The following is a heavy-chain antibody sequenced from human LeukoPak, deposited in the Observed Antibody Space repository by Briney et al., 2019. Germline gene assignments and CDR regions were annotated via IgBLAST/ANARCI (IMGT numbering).Heavy chain of an antibody. CDR1: GGSISSYY. Sequence: PSETLSLTCTVSGGSISSYYWSWIRQPPGKGLEWIGEINHSGSTNYNPSLKSRVTMSVDTSKNQFSLKLSSVTAADTAVYYCASGSGSYWYYFDYWGQGTLVTVSS. V-gene: IGHV4-59*12. J-gene: IGHJ4*02. D-gene: IGHD1-26*01. CDR2: INHSGST. CDR3: ASGSGSYWYYFDY.